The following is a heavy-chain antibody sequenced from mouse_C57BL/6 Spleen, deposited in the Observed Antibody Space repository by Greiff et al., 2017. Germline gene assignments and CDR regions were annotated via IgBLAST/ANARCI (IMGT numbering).Heavy chain of an antibody. CDR3: AIGYGNYEGVAMDY. V-gene: IGHV1-74*01. Sequence: QVQLQQPGAELVKPGASVKVSCKASGYTFTSYWMHWVKQRPGQGLEWIARIHPSDSDTNYNQKFKGKATLTVDKSCSPAYMQLSSLTSEDSAVYDCAIGYGNYEGVAMDYWGQGTSVTVSS. CDR2: IHPSDSDT. CDR1: GYTFTSYW. D-gene: IGHD2-10*02. J-gene: IGHJ4*01.